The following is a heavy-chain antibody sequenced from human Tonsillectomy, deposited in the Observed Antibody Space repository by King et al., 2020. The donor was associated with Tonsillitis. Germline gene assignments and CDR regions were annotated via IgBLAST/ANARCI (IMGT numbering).Heavy chain of an antibody. CDR2: ISSSSSYT. V-gene: IGHV3-11*06. CDR1: GFTFSDYY. CDR3: ATDAEGAGVMEY. Sequence: VQLVESGGGLVKPGGSLRLSCAASGFTFSDYYMTWIRQAPGKGLEWVSYISSSSSYTNYADSVKGRFTISRDNAKNSLYLQMNSLRAEDTAVYYCATDAEGAGVMEYWGQGALVTVSS. D-gene: IGHD2-8*01. J-gene: IGHJ4*02.